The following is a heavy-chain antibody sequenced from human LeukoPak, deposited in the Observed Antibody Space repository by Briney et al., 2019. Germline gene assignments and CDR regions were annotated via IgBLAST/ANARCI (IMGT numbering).Heavy chain of an antibody. V-gene: IGHV3-30-3*01. Sequence: GGSLRLSCAASGFTFSSYAMHWVRQAPGKGLEWVAVISYDGSNKYYADSVKGRFTISRDNSQNTLYLQMNSLRAEDTAVYYCARDLPYGDYGAPMYYFDYWGQGTLVTVSS. CDR3: ARDLPYGDYGAPMYYFDY. CDR2: ISYDGSNK. D-gene: IGHD4-17*01. CDR1: GFTFSSYA. J-gene: IGHJ4*02.